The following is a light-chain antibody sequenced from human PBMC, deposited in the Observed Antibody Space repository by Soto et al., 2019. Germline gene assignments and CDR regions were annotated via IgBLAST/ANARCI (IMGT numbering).Light chain of an antibody. Sequence: DIVMTQSPLSLPVTPGEPASISCRSSQSLLHSNGYNYLDWYLQKPVQSQQLLIYLGSNRASGVPDRFSCSGSGTDFTLKSSRVEAEDVGVYYCRQALQTPFTLGGGTKVEIE. CDR1: QSLLHSNGYNY. J-gene: IGKJ4*01. CDR3: RQALQTPFT. V-gene: IGKV2-28*01. CDR2: LGS.